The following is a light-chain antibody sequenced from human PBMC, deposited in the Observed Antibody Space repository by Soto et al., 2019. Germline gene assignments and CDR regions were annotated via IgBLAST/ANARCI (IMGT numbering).Light chain of an antibody. V-gene: IGKV1-9*01. CDR3: QQTRAYPST. J-gene: IGKJ4*01. CDR2: AAS. CDR1: QGISSY. Sequence: DIQLTQSPSFLSASVGDRVTITCRASQGISSYLAWYQQKPGKAPKLLIYAASTLQSGVPSRFSGSGSGTEFTLTISSLQPEDIATYYCQQTRAYPSTFGGGTKVDIK.